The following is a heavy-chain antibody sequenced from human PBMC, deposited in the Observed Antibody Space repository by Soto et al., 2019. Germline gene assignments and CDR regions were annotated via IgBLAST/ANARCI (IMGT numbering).Heavy chain of an antibody. CDR1: GYTFTSYA. D-gene: IGHD3-22*01. V-gene: IGHV1-3*01. Sequence: QVQLVQSGAEVKKPGASVKVSCKASGYTFTSYAMHWVRQAPGQRREWMGWINAGNGNTKYSQKFQGRVTITRDTSASADYVELSSLRSEDTAVYYCAKDYYDSSGYYPPALLFDYWGQGTLVTVSS. CDR2: INAGNGNT. CDR3: AKDYYDSSGYYPPALLFDY. J-gene: IGHJ4*02.